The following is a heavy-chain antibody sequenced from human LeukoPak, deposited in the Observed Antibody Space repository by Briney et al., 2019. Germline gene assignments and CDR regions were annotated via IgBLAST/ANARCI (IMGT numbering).Heavy chain of an antibody. Sequence: SETLSLTCTVSGGSISSGGYYWSWIRQHPGKGLEWIGYIYYSGSTYYNPSLKSRVTISVDTSKNQFSLKLSSVTAADTALYYCARYVEMATEDAFDIRGQGTMVTVSS. CDR1: GGSISSGGYY. J-gene: IGHJ3*02. V-gene: IGHV4-31*03. CDR2: IYYSGST. CDR3: ARYVEMATEDAFDI. D-gene: IGHD5-24*01.